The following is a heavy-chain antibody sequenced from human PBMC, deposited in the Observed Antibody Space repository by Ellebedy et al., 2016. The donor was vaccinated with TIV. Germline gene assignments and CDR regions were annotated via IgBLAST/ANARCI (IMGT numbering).Heavy chain of an antibody. CDR3: ARDPGGGGNYGDNWFDP. CDR1: GFRVSSYF. J-gene: IGHJ5*02. D-gene: IGHD4-17*01. Sequence: PGGSLRLSCAASGFRVSSYFMSWVRQAPGKGLEWVSIIYNDGGPNYTDSVKGRFTISRDNSKNTLYLQMNSLRAEDTAVYYFARDPGGGGNYGDNWFDPWGQGTLVTVSS. V-gene: IGHV3-66*01. CDR2: IYNDGGP.